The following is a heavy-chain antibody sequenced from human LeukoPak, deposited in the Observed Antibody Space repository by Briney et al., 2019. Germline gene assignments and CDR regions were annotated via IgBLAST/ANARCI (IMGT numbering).Heavy chain of an antibody. Sequence: SETLSLTCTVSGVSMSNYYWSWIRQPAGKGLEWIGGIYSSGSTKQNPSLKSRVTMSVDTAKNQLSLKLSAVTAADTAVYYCARGGYYYDNSDWRQGTLVTVSS. CDR1: GVSMSNYY. CDR2: IYSSGST. V-gene: IGHV4-4*07. J-gene: IGHJ4*02. D-gene: IGHD3-22*01. CDR3: ARGGYYYDNSD.